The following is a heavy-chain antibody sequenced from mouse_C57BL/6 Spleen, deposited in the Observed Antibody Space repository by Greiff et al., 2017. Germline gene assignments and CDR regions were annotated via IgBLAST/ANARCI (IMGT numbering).Heavy chain of an antibody. CDR1: GFNINDDY. CDR3: TTGATAWFAY. CDR2: IDPENGDT. J-gene: IGHJ3*01. V-gene: IGHV14-4*01. Sequence: EVKLQQSGAELVRPGASVKLSCTASGFNINDDYMHWVKQSPEQGLEWIGWIDPENGDTEYASKFQGKATLTVATSSNTAYLQLSSLTSEDTAVYYCTTGATAWFAYWGQGTLVTVSA. D-gene: IGHD3-2*01.